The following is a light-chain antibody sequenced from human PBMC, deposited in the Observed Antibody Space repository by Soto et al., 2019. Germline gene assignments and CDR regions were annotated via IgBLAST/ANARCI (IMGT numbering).Light chain of an antibody. CDR1: QSVGSN. J-gene: IGKJ1*01. CDR3: QQNNDWPLT. Sequence: EIVMTQSPATLSVSPGERVNLSCRASQSVGSNLAWYQQKPGQTPRLLIYGASTRATGFPARFSGSGSGTEFTLTISSLQSEDFAVYYCQQNNDWPLTFGQGTKVEIK. V-gene: IGKV3-15*01. CDR2: GAS.